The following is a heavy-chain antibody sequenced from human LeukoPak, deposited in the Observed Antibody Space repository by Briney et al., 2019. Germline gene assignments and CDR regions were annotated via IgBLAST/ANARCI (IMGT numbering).Heavy chain of an antibody. J-gene: IGHJ4*02. CDR2: IYHSGGT. Sequence: SETLSLTCTVSGYSISSGYYWGWSRQPPGEGLEWIGSIYHSGGTYYNPSLNSRRTTSVDTSKNHLFLQLSSVTAADTAVYYCARGDLGGDYFDYWGQGTLVTVSS. CDR3: ARGDLGGDYFDY. CDR1: GYSISSGYY. D-gene: IGHD1-26*01. V-gene: IGHV4-38-2*02.